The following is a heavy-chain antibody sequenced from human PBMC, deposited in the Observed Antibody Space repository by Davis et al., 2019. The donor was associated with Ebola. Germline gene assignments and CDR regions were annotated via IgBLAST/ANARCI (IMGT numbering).Heavy chain of an antibody. CDR3: ARSGLSFGVVKYHYGMDV. Sequence: SCAASGFTFSSYAMSWVRQAPGKGLEWVSAISGSGGTTYYAGSVKGRLTVSRDNSKKTMYLQMNSLRAEDTAVYYCARSGLSFGVVKYHYGMDVWGKGTTVTVSS. D-gene: IGHD3-3*01. J-gene: IGHJ6*04. V-gene: IGHV3-23*01. CDR2: ISGSGGTT. CDR1: GFTFSSYA.